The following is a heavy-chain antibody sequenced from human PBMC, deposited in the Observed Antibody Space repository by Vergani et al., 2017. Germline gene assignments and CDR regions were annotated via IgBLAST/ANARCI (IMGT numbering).Heavy chain of an antibody. CDR2: IYYSGST. J-gene: IGHJ4*02. CDR1: GGSISSYY. CDR3: ASVYCGGDCHYDY. V-gene: IGHV4-59*01. D-gene: IGHD2-21*01. Sequence: QVQLQESGPGLVKPSETLSLTCTVSGGSISSYYWSWIRQPPGKGLEWIGYIYYSGSTNYNPSLKSRVTISVDTSKNQFSLKLSSVTAADTAVYYCASVYCGGDCHYDYWGQGTLVTVSS.